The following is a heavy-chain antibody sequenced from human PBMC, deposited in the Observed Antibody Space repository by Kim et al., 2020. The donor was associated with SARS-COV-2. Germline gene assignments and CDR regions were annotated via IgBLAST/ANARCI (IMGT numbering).Heavy chain of an antibody. J-gene: IGHJ4*02. CDR3: ARRTAVAGTYYFDY. V-gene: IGHV3-74*01. D-gene: IGHD6-19*01. Sequence: ADSGKGRFTISRDNAKNTLYLQMNSLGVEDTAVYYCARRTAVAGTYYFDYWGQGSLVTVSS.